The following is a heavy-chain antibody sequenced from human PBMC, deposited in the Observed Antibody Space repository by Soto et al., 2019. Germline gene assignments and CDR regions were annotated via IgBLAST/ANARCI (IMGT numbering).Heavy chain of an antibody. CDR2: IKYSGTT. V-gene: IGHV4-39*07. J-gene: IGHJ4*02. CDR1: GGSSTSSRRH. Sequence: SFETLSQNCPVAGGSSTSSRRHRDWIRQPPGKGLEWIASIKYSGTTFYNPSLKSRVTISVDTSKNTLYLQMNSLRAEDTAVYYCAREPAVTQYYFDYWGQGTLVTVSS. D-gene: IGHD4-17*01. CDR3: AREPAVTQYYFDY.